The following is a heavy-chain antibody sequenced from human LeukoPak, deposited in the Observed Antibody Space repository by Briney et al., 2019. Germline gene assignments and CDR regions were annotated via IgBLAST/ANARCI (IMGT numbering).Heavy chain of an antibody. CDR2: ISNESGT. D-gene: IGHD6-19*01. CDR1: GFTVSSYY. V-gene: IGHV3-53*01. CDR3: AGDKTTGGWYEIDY. J-gene: IGHJ4*02. Sequence: PGGSLRLSCAASGFTVSSYYMSWVRQAPGKGLESVSVISNESGTYYADSVKGRFTISRDNSKNTVYLQMNSLRAEDTAVYYCAGDKTTGGWYEIDYWGQGTLVTVSS.